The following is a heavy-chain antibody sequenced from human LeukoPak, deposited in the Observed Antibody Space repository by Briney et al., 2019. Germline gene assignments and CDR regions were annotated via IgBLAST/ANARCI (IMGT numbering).Heavy chain of an antibody. D-gene: IGHD2-21*02. CDR1: GYSFTSYW. J-gene: IGHJ6*02. CDR2: IYPGDPDT. CDR3: ARLAYCGGDCYSDHPNYYYYGMDV. V-gene: IGHV5-51*01. Sequence: GESLKISCKGSGYSFTSYWIGWVRQMPGKGLEWMGIIYPGDPDTRYSPSFQGQVTISADKSISTAYLQWSSLKASDTAMYYCARLAYCGGDCYSDHPNYYYYGMDVWGQGTTVTVSS.